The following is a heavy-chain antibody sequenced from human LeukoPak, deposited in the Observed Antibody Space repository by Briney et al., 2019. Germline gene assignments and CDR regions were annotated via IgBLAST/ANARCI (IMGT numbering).Heavy chain of an antibody. CDR1: GFTFSSYW. V-gene: IGHV3-74*01. D-gene: IGHD5-12*01. CDR3: AKALDGYMWDY. CDR2: INSDGSST. J-gene: IGHJ4*02. Sequence: PGGSLRLSCAASGFTFSSYWMHWVRQAPGKGLVWVSRINSDGSSTSYADSVKGRFTISRDNAKNTLYLQMNSLRAEDTAVYYCAKALDGYMWDYWGQGTLVTVSS.